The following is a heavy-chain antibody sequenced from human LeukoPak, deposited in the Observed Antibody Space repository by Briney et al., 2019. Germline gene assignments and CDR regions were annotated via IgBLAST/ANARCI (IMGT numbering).Heavy chain of an antibody. CDR3: ASNYAYYYDSSGYYTT. D-gene: IGHD3-22*01. J-gene: IGHJ5*02. V-gene: IGHV3-11*04. Sequence: WGSLTLSCAASGFTFSDYHMSWIRPAPGKGLEWVSYISSSGSTIYYADSVKGRFTISRDNAKNSLYLQMNSLRAEDTAVYYCASNYAYYYDSSGYYTTWGQGTLVTVSS. CDR1: GFTFSDYH. CDR2: ISSSGSTI.